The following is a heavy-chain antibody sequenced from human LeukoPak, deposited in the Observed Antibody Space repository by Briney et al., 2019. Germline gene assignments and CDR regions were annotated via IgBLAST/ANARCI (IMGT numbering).Heavy chain of an antibody. D-gene: IGHD3-3*01. CDR3: ASLPLRFLEWLYAFDI. J-gene: IGHJ3*02. CDR1: GGSISSSSYY. CDR2: IYYSGST. V-gene: IGHV4-39*01. Sequence: SETLSLTCTVSGGSISSSSYYWGWIRQPPGKGLEWIGSIYYSGSTYYNPSLESRVTISVDTSKNQFSLKLSSVTAADTAVYYCASLPLRFLEWLYAFDIWGQGTMVTVSS.